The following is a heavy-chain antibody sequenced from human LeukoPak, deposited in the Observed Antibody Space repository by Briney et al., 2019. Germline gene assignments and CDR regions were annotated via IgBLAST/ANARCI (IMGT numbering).Heavy chain of an antibody. CDR2: IYRGGST. D-gene: IGHD3-10*01. CDR3: ARGGAYGSGNHYRGGAFEI. Sequence: SGGSLRLSCATSGFSVSDNYVTWVRQAPGKGLEWVSVIYRGGSTYYAYSVKGRFTISRDNAKNMVYLQMNSLGVEDTAVYYCARGGAYGSGNHYRGGAFEIWGQGTMVTVSS. J-gene: IGHJ3*02. V-gene: IGHV3-53*01. CDR1: GFSVSDNY.